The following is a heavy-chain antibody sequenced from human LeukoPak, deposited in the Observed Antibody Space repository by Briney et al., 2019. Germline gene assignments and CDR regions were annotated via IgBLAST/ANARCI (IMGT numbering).Heavy chain of an antibody. CDR2: INPRTGDG. D-gene: IGHD2-2*01. J-gene: IGHJ4*02. Sequence: ASVKVSCKASGYTFTSHDINWVRQASGQGPEWMGWINPRTGDGGYAQKFQGRVTITRSTSMNTAYMELSSLRSEDTAVYYCTRHTSPTFDYWGQGTPVTVSS. V-gene: IGHV1-8*01. CDR3: TRHTSPTFDY. CDR1: GYTFTSHD.